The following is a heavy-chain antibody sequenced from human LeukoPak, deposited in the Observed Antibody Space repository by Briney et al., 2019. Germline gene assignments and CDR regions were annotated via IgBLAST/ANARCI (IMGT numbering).Heavy chain of an antibody. V-gene: IGHV4-4*02. D-gene: IGHD5-12*01. Sequence: SGTLSLTCAVSGDSISNSEWWSWVRQPPGKGLEWIGQIHHRGNTKYNPSLRGRFTMSVDKSKNQFSLKVTSVTAADTAVYSCAKHRGFTFDPWGPGTLVTVSS. CDR2: IHHRGNT. CDR3: AKHRGFTFDP. CDR1: GDSISNSEW. J-gene: IGHJ5*02.